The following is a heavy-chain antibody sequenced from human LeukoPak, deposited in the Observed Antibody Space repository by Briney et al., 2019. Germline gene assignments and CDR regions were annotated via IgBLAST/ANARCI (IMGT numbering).Heavy chain of an antibody. J-gene: IGHJ4*02. D-gene: IGHD1-26*01. V-gene: IGHV3-33*01. CDR3: ARAKPKKIVGATGFDY. CDR2: IWYDGSNK. CDR1: GFTFSSYG. Sequence: GGSLRLSCAASGFTFSSYGMHWVRQAPGKGLEWVAVIWYDGSNKYYADSVKGRFTISRDNSKNTLYLQMNSLRAEDTAVYYCARAKPKKIVGATGFDYWGQGTLVTVSS.